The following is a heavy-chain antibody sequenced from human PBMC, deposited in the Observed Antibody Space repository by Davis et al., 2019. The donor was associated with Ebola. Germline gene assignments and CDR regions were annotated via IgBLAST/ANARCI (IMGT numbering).Heavy chain of an antibody. V-gene: IGHV3-21*01. CDR2: ISSSSSYI. J-gene: IGHJ5*02. Sequence: GESLKISCAASGFTFSSYSMNWVRQAPGKGLEWVSSISSSSSYIYYADSVKGRFTISRDNAKNSLYLQMNSLRAEDTAVYYCARDRDTATRNWFDPWGQGTLVTVSS. D-gene: IGHD5-18*01. CDR3: ARDRDTATRNWFDP. CDR1: GFTFSSYS.